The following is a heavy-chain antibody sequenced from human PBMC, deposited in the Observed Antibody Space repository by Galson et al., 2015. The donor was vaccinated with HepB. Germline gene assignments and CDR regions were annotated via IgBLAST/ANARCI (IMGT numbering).Heavy chain of an antibody. CDR1: GYKFTSYH. D-gene: IGHD3-10*01. CDR3: ARGVLLWDGPDY. CDR2: INPGGGST. Sequence: SVKVSCKASGYKFTSYHMHWVRQAPGQGLEWMGIINPGGGSTDYAQKFRGRLTMARDTSTSTVFMELSSLRSEDTAVYHCARGVLLWDGPDYWGQGTLVTVSS. J-gene: IGHJ4*02. V-gene: IGHV1-46*01.